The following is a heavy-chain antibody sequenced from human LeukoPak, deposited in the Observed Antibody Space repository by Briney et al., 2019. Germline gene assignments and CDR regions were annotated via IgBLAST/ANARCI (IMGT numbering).Heavy chain of an antibody. CDR1: GFTFSSYA. Sequence: GRSLRLSCAASGFTFSSYAMHWVRQAPGKGLEWVAVISYDGSNKYYADSVKGRFTISRDNSKNTLYLQMNSLRAEDTAVYYCARDGDYYDSSGYGDYWGQGTLVTVSS. J-gene: IGHJ4*02. V-gene: IGHV3-30-3*01. CDR3: ARDGDYYDSSGYGDY. CDR2: ISYDGSNK. D-gene: IGHD3-22*01.